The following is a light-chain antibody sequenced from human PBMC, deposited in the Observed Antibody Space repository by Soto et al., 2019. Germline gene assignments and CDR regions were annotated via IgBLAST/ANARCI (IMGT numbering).Light chain of an antibody. Sequence: TVLTQSPDTLSVSPGESATLSCRASQRVYSNLAWYQQRPGQAPRLLIYGASTRATGVPARFSGRGSGTEFTLTISSLQSEDFAVYYCQQYTNWPPNTFGQGTRLEIK. CDR2: GAS. CDR1: QRVYSN. V-gene: IGKV3-15*01. J-gene: IGKJ5*01. CDR3: QQYTNWPPNT.